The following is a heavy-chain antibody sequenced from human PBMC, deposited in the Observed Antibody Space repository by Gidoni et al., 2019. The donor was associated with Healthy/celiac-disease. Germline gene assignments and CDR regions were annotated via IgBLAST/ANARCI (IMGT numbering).Heavy chain of an antibody. CDR1: GFTFSSYG. J-gene: IGHJ4*02. CDR3: AKIATMADY. Sequence: QVQLVASGGGVVQPGRSLRLSCAASGFTFSSYGMHWVRQAPGKGLGWVAVISYEGSNKYYADSVKGRFTISRDNSKNTLYLQMNSLRAEDTAVYYCAKIATMADYWGQGTLVTVSS. CDR2: ISYEGSNK. V-gene: IGHV3-30*18. D-gene: IGHD3-10*01.